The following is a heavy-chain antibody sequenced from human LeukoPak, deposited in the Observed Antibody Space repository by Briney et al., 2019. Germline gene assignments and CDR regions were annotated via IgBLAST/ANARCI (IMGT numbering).Heavy chain of an antibody. V-gene: IGHV3-30*03. CDR3: ARVHGDRTTKGGNAFDI. Sequence: PGGSLRLSCAASGFTFRNFGMHWVRQAPGKGLEWVALISNDGSDKSYADSVKGRFTISRDNSKNTLYLQMNSLRAEDTAVYYCARVHGDRTTKGGNAFDIWGQGTMVTVSS. J-gene: IGHJ3*02. CDR2: ISNDGSDK. CDR1: GFTFRNFG. D-gene: IGHD4-17*01.